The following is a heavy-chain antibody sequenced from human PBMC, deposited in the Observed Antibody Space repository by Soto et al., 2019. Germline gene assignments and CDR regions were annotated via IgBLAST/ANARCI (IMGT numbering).Heavy chain of an antibody. CDR2: IYYSGST. V-gene: IGHV4-59*01. CDR3: ARGDTYFDY. Sequence: SETLSLTCTVSGGSISSYYWSWIRQPPGKGLEWIGYIYYSGSTNYNPSLKSRVTISVDTSKNQFSLKLTSVTAADTAVYYCARGDTYFDYWGQGTLVTVSS. J-gene: IGHJ4*02. D-gene: IGHD5-18*01. CDR1: GGSISSYY.